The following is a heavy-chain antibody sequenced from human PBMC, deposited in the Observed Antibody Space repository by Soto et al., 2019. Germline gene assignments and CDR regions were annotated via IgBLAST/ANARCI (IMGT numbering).Heavy chain of an antibody. Sequence: QVPLVESGGGLVRPGGSLRLSCAPSGFPFRAYYMTWIRQAPGKGLEWVSSISSSSSYTHYADSVEGRFTISRDNARNSLSLQMDSLRAEDTAVYYCAIENYGSFDYWGQGTLVTVSS. J-gene: IGHJ4*02. CDR3: AIENYGSFDY. CDR2: ISSSSSYT. V-gene: IGHV3-11*05. CDR1: GFPFRAYY. D-gene: IGHD3-10*01.